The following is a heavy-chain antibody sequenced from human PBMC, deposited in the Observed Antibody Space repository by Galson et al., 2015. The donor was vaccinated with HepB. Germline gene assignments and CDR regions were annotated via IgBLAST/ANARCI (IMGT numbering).Heavy chain of an antibody. CDR2: INHSGST. CDR3: AREPTYGDYVRSDNWYFDL. V-gene: IGHV4-34*01. Sequence: SETLSLTCAVYGGSFSGYYWSWIRQPPGKGLEWIGEINHSGSTNYNPTLKSRVTISVDTSKNQFSLKLSSVTAADTAVYYCAREPTYGDYVRSDNWYFDLWGRGTLVTVSS. D-gene: IGHD4-17*01. CDR1: GGSFSGYY. J-gene: IGHJ2*01.